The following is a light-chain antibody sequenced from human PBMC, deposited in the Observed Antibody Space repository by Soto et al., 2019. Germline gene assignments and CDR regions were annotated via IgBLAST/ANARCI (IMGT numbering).Light chain of an antibody. J-gene: IGKJ1*01. CDR1: QTISSY. CDR3: QHYNSYSEA. Sequence: DIQMTQSPSTLSGSVRERVTITCRASQTISSYLAWYQQKPGKAPKLLIYKASTLKSGVPARFSGSGSGTEFALTISSLQPDDFATYYCQHYNSYSEAFGQGTKVDI. CDR2: KAS. V-gene: IGKV1-5*03.